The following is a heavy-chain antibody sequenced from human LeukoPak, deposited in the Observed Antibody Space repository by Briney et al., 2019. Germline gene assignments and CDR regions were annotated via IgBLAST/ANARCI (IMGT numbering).Heavy chain of an antibody. J-gene: IGHJ4*02. V-gene: IGHV4-34*01. CDR3: ARHDGLLWFGELSLFDY. CDR1: GGSFSGYY. CDR2: INHSGST. D-gene: IGHD3-10*01. Sequence: TSETLSLTCAVYGGSFSGYYWSWIRQPPGKGLEWIGEINHSGSTNYNPSLKSRATISVDTSKNQFSLKLSSVTAADTAVYYCARHDGLLWFGELSLFDYWGQGTLVTVSS.